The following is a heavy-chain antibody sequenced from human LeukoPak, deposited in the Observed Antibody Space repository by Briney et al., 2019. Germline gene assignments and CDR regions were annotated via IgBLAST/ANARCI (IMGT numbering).Heavy chain of an antibody. CDR1: GFTFSSYS. J-gene: IGHJ4*02. V-gene: IGHV3-21*01. Sequence: PGGSLRLSCAASGFTFSSYSMNWVRQAPGKGLEWVSSISSSSSYIYYADSVKGRFTISRANAKNSLYLQMNSLRAEDTAVYYCAKVVVVAATGFDYWGQGTLVTVSS. CDR2: ISSSSSYI. CDR3: AKVVVVAATGFDY. D-gene: IGHD2-15*01.